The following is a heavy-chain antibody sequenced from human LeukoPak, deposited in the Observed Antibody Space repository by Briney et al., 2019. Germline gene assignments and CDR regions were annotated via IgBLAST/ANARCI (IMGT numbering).Heavy chain of an antibody. V-gene: IGHV3-13*01. CDR3: ARSWSSSSWYYFDY. CDR1: GFTFSSYD. D-gene: IGHD6-13*01. J-gene: IGHJ4*02. CDR2: IGTAGDT. Sequence: GGSLRLSRAASGFTFSSYDMHWVRQATGKGLEWVSAIGTAGDTYYPGSVKGRFTISRENAKNSLYLQMNSLRAGDTAVYYCARSWSSSSWYYFDYWGQGTLVTVSS.